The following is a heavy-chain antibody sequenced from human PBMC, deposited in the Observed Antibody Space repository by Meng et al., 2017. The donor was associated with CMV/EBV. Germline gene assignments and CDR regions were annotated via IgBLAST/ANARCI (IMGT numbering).Heavy chain of an antibody. CDR1: GGSFRGFY. J-gene: IGHJ4*02. V-gene: IGHV4-34*01. CDR3: ARVWDSGWDY. CDR2: INHSGST. D-gene: IGHD3-22*01. Sequence: VEPPQSGAGLLESSETLSLTCAVYGGSFRGFYWSCIRQPPGKGLEWIEEINHSGSTNYNPSLKSRVTISVDTSKNHFSLKLSSVTAADTAVYYCARVWDSGWDYWGQGTLVTVSS.